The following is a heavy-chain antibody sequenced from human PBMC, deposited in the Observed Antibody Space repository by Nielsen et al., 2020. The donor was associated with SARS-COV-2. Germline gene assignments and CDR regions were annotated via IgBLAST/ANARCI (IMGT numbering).Heavy chain of an antibody. Sequence: GSLRLSCTVSGLSITSNYWSWIRQPPGKGLEWIGYVSYSGRPTYNPSLQRRVTISLDPSKDQFSLHVYSVTAADTAVYYCARELSGARIKAAGRQSFYYYGMDVWGQGTAVTVSS. D-gene: IGHD6-13*01. CDR1: GLSITSNY. CDR2: VSYSGRP. J-gene: IGHJ6*02. CDR3: ARELSGARIKAAGRQSFYYYGMDV. V-gene: IGHV4-59*01.